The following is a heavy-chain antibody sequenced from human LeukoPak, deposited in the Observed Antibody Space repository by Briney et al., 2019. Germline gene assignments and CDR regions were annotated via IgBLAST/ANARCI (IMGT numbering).Heavy chain of an antibody. V-gene: IGHV5-51*01. CDR1: GFSFSRYW. CDR2: IYPEDSDT. CDR3: SKQHYYNNSGFVC. Sequence: GESLKISCKGSGFSFSRYWLGWFRQLPGKGLEWMGIIYPEDSDTRYSPSFQGQVSLSADKSTSTAYLQCGSLTDSDSAIYCCSKQHYYNNSGFVCLGRGTLVTVSS. J-gene: IGHJ4*01. D-gene: IGHD3-22*01.